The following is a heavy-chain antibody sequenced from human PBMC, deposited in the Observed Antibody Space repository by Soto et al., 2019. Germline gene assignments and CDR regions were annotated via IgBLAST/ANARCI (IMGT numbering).Heavy chain of an antibody. J-gene: IGHJ3*02. Sequence: GGSLRLSCAASGFTFSYYGMNWVRQTPGRGLEWVSSISGSGDSTYYADSVKGRYIISRDNSQNTLYLQVNSLRAEDTAVYYCATRIGELVYCSGGTCYDAFDTWGQGTMVTVSS. CDR3: ATRIGELVYCSGGTCYDAFDT. D-gene: IGHD2-15*01. CDR1: GFTFSYYG. V-gene: IGHV3-23*01. CDR2: ISGSGDST.